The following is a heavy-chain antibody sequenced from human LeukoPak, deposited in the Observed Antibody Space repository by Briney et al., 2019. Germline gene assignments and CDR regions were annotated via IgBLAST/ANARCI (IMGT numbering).Heavy chain of an antibody. J-gene: IGHJ4*02. D-gene: IGHD6-19*01. Sequence: GGSLRLSCAASGFTVSSNYMSWVRQAPGKGLEWVSVIYSGGSTYYADPVKGRFTISRDNSKNTLYLQMNSLRAEDTAVYYCARATGYSSGWYPGYWGQGTLVTVSS. CDR3: ARATGYSSGWYPGY. CDR2: IYSGGST. V-gene: IGHV3-53*01. CDR1: GFTVSSNY.